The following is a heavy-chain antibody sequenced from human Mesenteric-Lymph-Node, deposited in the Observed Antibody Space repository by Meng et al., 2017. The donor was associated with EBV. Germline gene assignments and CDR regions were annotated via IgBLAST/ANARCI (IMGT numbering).Heavy chain of an antibody. Sequence: EVPESGPGLVKPSETLSLTCTVSGGSISSSSYSWGWIRQPPGKGLEWIGIIYYSGSTYYNPSLKSRVAISIDTSKNQFSLKLNSLTAADTAVYYCARDSRGMYYFDYWGQGTLVTVFS. V-gene: IGHV4-39*07. CDR3: ARDSRGMYYFDY. J-gene: IGHJ4*02. D-gene: IGHD6-19*01. CDR2: IYYSGST. CDR1: GGSISSSSYS.